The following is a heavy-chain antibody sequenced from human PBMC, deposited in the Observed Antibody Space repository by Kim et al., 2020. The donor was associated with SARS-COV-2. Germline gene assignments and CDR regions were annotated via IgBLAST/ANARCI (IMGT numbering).Heavy chain of an antibody. CDR3: ASTARYYYYGMDV. V-gene: IGHV3-53*01. D-gene: IGHD2-21*02. CDR1: GFTVSSNY. CDR2: IYSGGST. J-gene: IGHJ6*01. Sequence: GGSLRLSCAASGFTVSSNYMSWVRQAPGKGLEWVSVIYSGGSTYSADSVKGRLTISRDNTKNTLYIQMNRLRTEDTAVYSGASTARYYYYGMDVWGQGATGTVSS.